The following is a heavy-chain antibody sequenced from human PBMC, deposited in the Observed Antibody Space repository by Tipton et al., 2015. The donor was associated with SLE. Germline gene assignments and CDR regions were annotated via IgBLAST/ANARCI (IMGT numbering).Heavy chain of an antibody. Sequence: QSGAEVKKPGSSVKVSCKASGGTFSNFAISWVRRAPGQGLEWMGWISGYNGDTNYAQKFRGRVTMTTDTSTTTAYMEVRSLRSDDTAVYYCARVLSYSSSWYPTGYYYGMDVWGQGTTVTVSS. D-gene: IGHD6-13*01. V-gene: IGHV1-18*01. CDR1: GGTFSNFA. CDR3: ARVLSYSSSWYPTGYYYGMDV. CDR2: ISGYNGDT. J-gene: IGHJ6*02.